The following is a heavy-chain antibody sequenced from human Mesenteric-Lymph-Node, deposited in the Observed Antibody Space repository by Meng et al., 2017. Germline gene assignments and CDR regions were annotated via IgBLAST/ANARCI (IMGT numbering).Heavy chain of an antibody. J-gene: IGHJ4*02. CDR3: AREEGPSSSWYVDY. V-gene: IGHV1-2*06. D-gene: IGHD6-13*01. CDR1: GYTFTCYY. Sequence: QVQLVQSGAEVTKPGASVKVSCKASGYTFTCYYMHWVRQAPGQGLEWMGRINPNSGGTNYAQKFQGRVTMTRDTSISTAYMELSRLRSDDTAVYYCAREEGPSSSWYVDYWGQGTLVTVSS. CDR2: INPNSGGT.